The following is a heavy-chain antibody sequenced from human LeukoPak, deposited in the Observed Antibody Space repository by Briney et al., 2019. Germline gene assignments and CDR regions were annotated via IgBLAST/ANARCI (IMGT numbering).Heavy chain of an antibody. Sequence: GGSLRLSCAASGFTFSSYSMNWVRQAPGKGLEWVSSISSSSTYIYYAVSVKGRFTISRDNAENSLYLQMNSLRAEDTAVYYCVRGTRGAYHYFEYWGQGTLVTVSS. D-gene: IGHD3-10*01. CDR3: VRGTRGAYHYFEY. CDR2: ISSSSTYI. J-gene: IGHJ4*02. V-gene: IGHV3-21*01. CDR1: GFTFSSYS.